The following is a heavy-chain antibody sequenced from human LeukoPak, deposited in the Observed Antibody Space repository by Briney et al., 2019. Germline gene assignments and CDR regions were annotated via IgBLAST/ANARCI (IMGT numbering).Heavy chain of an antibody. V-gene: IGHV3-74*01. Sequence: GGSLRLSCAASGFTFITYWMHWVRQAPGKGLVWVSRISSDGSSTSHADSVKGRFSISRDNAKNTLYLQMNSLRAEDTAVYYCARGPYYYDSSPFGYWGQGTLVTVSS. CDR2: ISSDGSST. CDR3: ARGPYYYDSSPFGY. J-gene: IGHJ4*02. CDR1: GFTFITYW. D-gene: IGHD3-22*01.